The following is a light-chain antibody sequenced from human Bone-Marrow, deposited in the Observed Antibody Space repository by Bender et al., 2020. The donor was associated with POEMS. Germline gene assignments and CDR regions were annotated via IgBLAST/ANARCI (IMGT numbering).Light chain of an antibody. J-gene: IGLJ3*02. Sequence: SYALTQPPSVSVSPGQTARITCGGNNIGSESVHWYQQKPGQAPVLVVHDDSDRPSGIPERFSGSNSGNTATLTISRVEAGDEADYYCQVWDSSSDHWVFGGGTKLTVL. CDR3: QVWDSSSDHWV. CDR2: DDS. CDR1: NIGSES. V-gene: IGLV3-21*02.